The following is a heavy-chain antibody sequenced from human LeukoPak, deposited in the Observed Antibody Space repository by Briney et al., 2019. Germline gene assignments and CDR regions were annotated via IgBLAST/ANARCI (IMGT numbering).Heavy chain of an antibody. V-gene: IGHV3-23*01. D-gene: IGHD3-3*01. CDR1: GFTFSSYG. Sequence: GGSLRLSCAASGFTFSSYGMHWVCQAPGKGLEWVSAITSSGGSTYYADSVKGRFTISRDNSKNTLSLQMNSLRAEDTAVYYCARASFGVIVGPDYWGQGTLVTVSS. CDR2: ITSSGGST. CDR3: ARASFGVIVGPDY. J-gene: IGHJ4*02.